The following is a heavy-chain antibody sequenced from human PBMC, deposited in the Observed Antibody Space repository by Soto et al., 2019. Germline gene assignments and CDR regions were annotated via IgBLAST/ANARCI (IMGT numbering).Heavy chain of an antibody. CDR3: AKGGGNGYRYFDY. V-gene: IGHV3-23*01. Sequence: EVQLLESGGGLVQPGGSLRLSCAASGFTFSSYAMSWVRQAPGKGLEWVSAISYTGGSTYYADSVKGRFTISRDNSKNTLYLQMNSLRAEDTAVYYCAKGGGNGYRYFDYWGQGNLVTVS. CDR1: GFTFSSYA. CDR2: ISYTGGST. D-gene: IGHD5-12*01. J-gene: IGHJ4*02.